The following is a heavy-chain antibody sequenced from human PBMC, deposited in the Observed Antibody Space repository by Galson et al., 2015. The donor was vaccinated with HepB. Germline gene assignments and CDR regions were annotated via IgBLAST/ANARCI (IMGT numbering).Heavy chain of an antibody. J-gene: IGHJ4*02. V-gene: IGHV1-69*13. CDR2: IIPLFGTA. CDR1: GGTFSSYD. D-gene: IGHD3-3*01. Sequence: SVKVSCKASGGTFSSYDISWVRQAPGQGLEWMGGIIPLFGTANYAQKFQGRLTITADESTSTGYMELSSLSSEDTAVYYCARAGHEYHFWSGQSYVHWGQGTLVTVSS. CDR3: ARAGHEYHFWSGQSYVH.